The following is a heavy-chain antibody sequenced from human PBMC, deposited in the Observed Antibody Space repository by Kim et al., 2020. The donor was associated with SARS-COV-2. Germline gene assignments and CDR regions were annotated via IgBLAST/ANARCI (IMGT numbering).Heavy chain of an antibody. CDR2: ITASSDNT. Sequence: GGSLRLSCAASGFTFSKYAMSWVRKAPGKGLEWVPVITASSDNTYYADSVKGRFTISRDNPKNPLYLQMNSLRVEDKAVYFCAKDDVWTGRDDWGQGTLVTVSS. CDR3: AKDDVWTGRDD. D-gene: IGHD3-3*01. V-gene: IGHV3-23*01. J-gene: IGHJ4*02. CDR1: GFTFSKYA.